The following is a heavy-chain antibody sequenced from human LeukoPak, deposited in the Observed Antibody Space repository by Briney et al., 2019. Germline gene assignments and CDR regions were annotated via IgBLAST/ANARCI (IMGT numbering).Heavy chain of an antibody. CDR1: GYTFTSYG. J-gene: IGHJ4*02. Sequence: GASVKVSCKASGYTFTSYGISWVRQAPGQGLEWMGWISAYNGNTNYAQKLQGRVTMTTDTSTSTAYMELRSLRSDDTAVYCCARDGGITIFGVVPFDYWGQGTLVTVSS. D-gene: IGHD3-3*01. V-gene: IGHV1-18*01. CDR3: ARDGGITIFGVVPFDY. CDR2: ISAYNGNT.